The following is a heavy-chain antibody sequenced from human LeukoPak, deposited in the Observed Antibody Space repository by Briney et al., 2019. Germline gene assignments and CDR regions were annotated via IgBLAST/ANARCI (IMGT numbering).Heavy chain of an antibody. CDR1: GYTFTGYY. Sequence: ASVKVSCKASGYTFTGYYMHWVRQAPGQGLEWMGRINPNSGGTNYAQKFQGRVTMTRDTSIRTAYMELSRLRSDDTAVYYCARGHYDSSGHHHHDYYYYYGMDVWGQGTTVTVSS. V-gene: IGHV1-2*06. D-gene: IGHD3-22*01. CDR3: ARGHYDSSGHHHHDYYYYYGMDV. CDR2: INPNSGGT. J-gene: IGHJ6*02.